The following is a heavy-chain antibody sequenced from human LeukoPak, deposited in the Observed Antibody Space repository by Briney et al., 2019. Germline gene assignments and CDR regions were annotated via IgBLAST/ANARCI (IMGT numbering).Heavy chain of an antibody. D-gene: IGHD3-9*01. Sequence: SETLSLTCTVSGGSISSGGYYWSWIRQHPGKGLEWIGYIYYSGSTYYNPSLKSRVTISVDTSKNQFSLKLSSVTAADTAVYYCARGPRGYYDILTGFTVDYGMDVWGKGTTVTVSS. V-gene: IGHV4-31*03. CDR1: GGSISSGGYY. J-gene: IGHJ6*04. CDR2: IYYSGST. CDR3: ARGPRGYYDILTGFTVDYGMDV.